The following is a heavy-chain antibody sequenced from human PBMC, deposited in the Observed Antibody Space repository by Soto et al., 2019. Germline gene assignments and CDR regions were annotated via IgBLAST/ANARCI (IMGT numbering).Heavy chain of an antibody. CDR3: VKGSEVARQELDY. J-gene: IGHJ4*02. CDR1: GFSCSNCG. V-gene: IGHV3-30*18. Sequence: QVQLVESGGGVVQPGRSLRLSCAASGFSCSNCGMHWVRQAPGKGLEWVAAISSDGSDKYYSESVKGRFTISRDNSKNTLFLQMNSLRLEDTAVYYCVKGSEVARQELDYWGQGTLVTVSS. D-gene: IGHD2-15*01. CDR2: ISSDGSDK.